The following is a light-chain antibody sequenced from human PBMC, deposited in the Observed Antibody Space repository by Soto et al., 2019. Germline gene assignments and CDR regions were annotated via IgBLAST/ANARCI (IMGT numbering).Light chain of an antibody. V-gene: IGKV3-15*01. CDR2: GAS. CDR3: QQYNNWPRGT. Sequence: EIVLTQSPATLSLSPGERATLSCRASQSVSSYLAWYQQKPGQAPRLLIYGASTRATDIPARFSGSGSGTEFTLTISSLQSEDFAVYYCQQYNNWPRGTFGQGTKLEIK. J-gene: IGKJ2*01. CDR1: QSVSSY.